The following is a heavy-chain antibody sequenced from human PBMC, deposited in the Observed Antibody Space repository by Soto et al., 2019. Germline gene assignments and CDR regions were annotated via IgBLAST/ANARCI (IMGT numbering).Heavy chain of an antibody. D-gene: IGHD3-10*01. J-gene: IGHJ4*02. CDR3: ARASRTDNYGSALY. Sequence: PGESLKISCQASGYSFTSYCIGWVRQMPGKGLEWMGSIYPGDFDTRYSPSFQGQVTISVDKSTNTVYLQWSSLKASDTAMYYCARASRTDNYGSALYWGQGALVTVSS. V-gene: IGHV5-51*01. CDR2: IYPGDFDT. CDR1: GYSFTSYC.